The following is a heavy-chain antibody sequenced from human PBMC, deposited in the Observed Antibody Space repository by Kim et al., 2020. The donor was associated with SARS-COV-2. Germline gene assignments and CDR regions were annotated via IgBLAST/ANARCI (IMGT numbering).Heavy chain of an antibody. J-gene: IGHJ4*02. V-gene: IGHV3-9*01. CDR3: ATDMQRFLEWPEFDY. Sequence: DAVKLRFTISRDNAKNSLYLQMNSLRAEDTAVYYCATDMQRFLEWPEFDYWGQGTLVTVSS. D-gene: IGHD3-3*01.